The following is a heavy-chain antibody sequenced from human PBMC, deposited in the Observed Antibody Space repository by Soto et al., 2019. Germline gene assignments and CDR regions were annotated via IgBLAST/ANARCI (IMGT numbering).Heavy chain of an antibody. J-gene: IGHJ4*02. CDR2: NRNKIRSYST. V-gene: IGHV3-72*01. CDR1: GFTFPDHY. Sequence: PGGALILSRAASGFTFPDHYMDWVRQALGKGLEWVGRNRNKIRSYSTDYAASVKGRSTISRDDSTSSVYLQMNSLKTEDSAVYYCVRGNFDTSGKPFDYWGQGTLVTSPQ. D-gene: IGHD6-19*01. CDR3: VRGNFDTSGKPFDY.